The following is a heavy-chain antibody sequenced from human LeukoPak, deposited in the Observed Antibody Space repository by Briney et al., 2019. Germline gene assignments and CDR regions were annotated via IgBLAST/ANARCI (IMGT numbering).Heavy chain of an antibody. D-gene: IGHD3-9*01. Sequence: SETLSLTCTVSGGSISSYYWSWIRQPPRKGLEWIGYIYYSGSTNYNPSLKSRVTISVDTSKNQFSLKLSSVTAADTAVYYCARGWALRYFDWFSLHYAFDIWGQGTMVTVSS. CDR1: GGSISSYY. V-gene: IGHV4-59*01. CDR3: ARGWALRYFDWFSLHYAFDI. CDR2: IYYSGST. J-gene: IGHJ3*02.